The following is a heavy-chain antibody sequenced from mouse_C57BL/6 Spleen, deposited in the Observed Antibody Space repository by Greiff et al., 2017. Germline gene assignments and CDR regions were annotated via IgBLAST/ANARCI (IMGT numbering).Heavy chain of an antibody. CDR2: ISDGGSYT. D-gene: IGHD4-1*01. J-gene: IGHJ4*01. CDR3: ARDGNWDYAMDY. V-gene: IGHV5-4*01. Sequence: EVQGVESGGGLVKPGGSLKLSCAASGFTFSSYAMSWVRQTPEKRLEWVATISDGGSYTYYPDNVKGRFTISRDNAKNNLYLQMSHLKSEDTAMYYCARDGNWDYAMDYWGQGTSGTVSS. CDR1: GFTFSSYA.